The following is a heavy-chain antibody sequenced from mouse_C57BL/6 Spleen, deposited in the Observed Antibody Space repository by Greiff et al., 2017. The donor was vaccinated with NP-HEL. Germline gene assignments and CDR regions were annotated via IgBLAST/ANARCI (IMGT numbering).Heavy chain of an antibody. CDR1: GYTFTSYG. J-gene: IGHJ4*01. CDR2: IYPRSGNT. Sequence: QVQLQQSGAELARPGASVKLSCKASGYTFTSYGISWVKQRTGQGLEWIGEIYPRSGNTYYNEKFKGKATLTADKSSRTAYMELRSLNSEGSAVFFCARGGDYGIPDDYAMDYWGQGTSVTVAA. CDR3: ARGGDYGIPDDYAMDY. V-gene: IGHV1-81*01. D-gene: IGHD1-1*01.